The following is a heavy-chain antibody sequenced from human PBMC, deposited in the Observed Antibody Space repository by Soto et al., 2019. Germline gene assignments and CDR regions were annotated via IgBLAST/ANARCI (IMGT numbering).Heavy chain of an antibody. V-gene: IGHV3-23*01. CDR1: GLTFSSYA. Sequence: PGGSLRLSCAASGLTFSSYAMSWVRQAPGKGLEWVSAISGSGGSTYYADSVKGRFTISRANSKNTLYLQMNSLRAEDTAVYYCAKAKHHPKTHYFDYWGQGTLVTVSS. CDR2: ISGSGGST. J-gene: IGHJ4*02. CDR3: AKAKHHPKTHYFDY.